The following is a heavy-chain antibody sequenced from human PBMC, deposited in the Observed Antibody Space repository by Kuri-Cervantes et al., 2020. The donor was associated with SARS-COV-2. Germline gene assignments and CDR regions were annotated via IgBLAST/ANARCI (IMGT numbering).Heavy chain of an antibody. CDR2: IYYSGST. Sequence: SETLSLTCTVSGGSISSSSYYWGWIRQPPGKGREWIGSIYYSGSTYYNPSLKSRVTISVDTSKNQFSLKLSSVTAADTAVYYCARRACSSTSCYRALRAFDIWGQGTMVTVSS. V-gene: IGHV4-39*01. CDR1: GGSISSSSYY. D-gene: IGHD2-2*01. CDR3: ARRACSSTSCYRALRAFDI. J-gene: IGHJ3*02.